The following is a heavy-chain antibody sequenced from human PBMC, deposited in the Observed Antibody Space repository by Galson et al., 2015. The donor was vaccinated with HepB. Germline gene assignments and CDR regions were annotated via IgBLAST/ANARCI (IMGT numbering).Heavy chain of an antibody. D-gene: IGHD2-2*01. V-gene: IGHV7-4-1*02. CDR3: ARVTSIYDFSSSAYSYYYYGRDV. Sequence: SVKVSCKASGYTLTNYVMNWVRQAPGQGLAWMGGINTNTGTPTYAQGFTGRFVFSLDTSVRTAYLQISSLKTEDTAVYYCARVTSIYDFSSSAYSYYYYGRDVVGQGTTVTVPS. CDR2: INTNTGTP. CDR1: GYTLTNYV. J-gene: IGHJ6*02.